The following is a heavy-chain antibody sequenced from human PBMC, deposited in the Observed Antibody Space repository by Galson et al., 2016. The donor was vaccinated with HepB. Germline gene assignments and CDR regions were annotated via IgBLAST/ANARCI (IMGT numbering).Heavy chain of an antibody. CDR1: GFTFGSSS. D-gene: IGHD1-26*01. J-gene: IGHJ4*02. CDR2: LGGSSPHT. V-gene: IGHV3-23*01. CDR3: AKGQWGTFFKPFES. Sequence: SLRLSCAGSGFTFGSSSLHWVRQAPGKGVKWVASLGGSSPHTYHADSVKGRFTISRDSSKNTLFLQMDSLTADDSGIYYCAKGQWGTFFKPFESWGQGTLVTVSS.